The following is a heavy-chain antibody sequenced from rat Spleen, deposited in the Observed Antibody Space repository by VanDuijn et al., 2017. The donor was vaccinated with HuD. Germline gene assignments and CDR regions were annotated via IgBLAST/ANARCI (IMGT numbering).Heavy chain of an antibody. J-gene: IGHJ4*01. Sequence: EVQLVESGGGLVQPGRSLKLSCAASGFTFSNYDMAWVRQAPTKGLEWVASISYDGTATYYRDSVKGRFTLSRDDEESTLYLQMDSLRSEDTATYYCTTSNYYSAYIYLDAWGQGTSVTVSS. CDR3: TTSNYYSAYIYLDA. CDR2: ISYDGTAT. CDR1: GFTFSNYD. V-gene: IGHV5-29*01. D-gene: IGHD1-2*01.